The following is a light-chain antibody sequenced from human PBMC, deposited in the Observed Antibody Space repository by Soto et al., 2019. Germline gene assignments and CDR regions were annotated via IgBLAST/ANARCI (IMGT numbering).Light chain of an antibody. CDR2: AAS. Sequence: DIQMTQSTSSLSASVGDRVTITCRASQSISSYLNWYQQKPGKAPKLLIYAASSLQSGVPSRFSGSGSGTDFTLTISSLQPEDFATYYCQQSYSPSTFGQGTKLEIK. CDR1: QSISSY. J-gene: IGKJ2*02. CDR3: QQSYSPST. V-gene: IGKV1-39*01.